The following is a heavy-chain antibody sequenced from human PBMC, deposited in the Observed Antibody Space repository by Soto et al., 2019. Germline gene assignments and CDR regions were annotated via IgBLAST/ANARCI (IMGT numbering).Heavy chain of an antibody. CDR2: ISGSGGST. CDR3: AKGKLELPWFFDY. V-gene: IGHV3-23*01. Sequence: GGSLRLSCAASGFTFSSYAMSWVRQAPGKGLEWVSAISGSGGSTYYADSVKGRFTISRDNSKNKLYLQMNSLRAEDTAVYYCAKGKLELPWFFDYWGKGTPVTISS. D-gene: IGHD1-7*01. CDR1: GFTFSSYA. J-gene: IGHJ4*02.